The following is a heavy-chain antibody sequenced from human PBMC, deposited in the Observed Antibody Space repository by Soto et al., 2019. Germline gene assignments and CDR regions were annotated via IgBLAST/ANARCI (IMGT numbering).Heavy chain of an antibody. CDR1: GGSISSGGYY. J-gene: IGHJ4*02. CDR3: ARVTYGDYRFDY. CDR2: IYHSGST. D-gene: IGHD4-17*01. V-gene: IGHV4-31*03. Sequence: QVQLQESGPGLVKPSQTLSLTCTVSGGSISSGGYYWSWIRQHPGKGLEWIGNIYHSGSTYYNPSLNSRVTISVDTSKNQFSLKLTSVTAADTAVYSCARVTYGDYRFDYWGQGTLVTVSS.